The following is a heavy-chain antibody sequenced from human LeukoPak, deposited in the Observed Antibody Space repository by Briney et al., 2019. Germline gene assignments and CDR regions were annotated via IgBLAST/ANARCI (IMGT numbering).Heavy chain of an antibody. CDR1: GLTFWTYR. CDR2: IKQLGSEK. Sequence: GGPLRLPCAASGLTFWTYRMRWVRHSPGRGLEWVANIKQLGSEKHYEHSEKGLLTISRDDAKISVYPQMNSLRGEDTAVYYCTRQRGWDFFDNWGEEPLVIVSS. CDR3: TRQRGWDFFDN. J-gene: IGHJ4*02. V-gene: IGHV3-7*01. D-gene: IGHD1-1*01.